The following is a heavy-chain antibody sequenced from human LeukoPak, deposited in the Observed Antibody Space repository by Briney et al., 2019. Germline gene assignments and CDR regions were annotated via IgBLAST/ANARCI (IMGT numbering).Heavy chain of an antibody. CDR3: ARRSSPYYFGSGSYSRTILGVYFDS. CDR1: GFTFSDYY. D-gene: IGHD3-10*01. CDR2: ISSSGSTI. Sequence: GGSLRLSCAASGFTFSDYYMSWIRQAPGKGLEWVSYISSSGSTIYYADSVKGRFTISRDNAKNSLYLQMNSLRAEDTAVYYCARRSSPYYFGSGSYSRTILGVYFDSWGQGTLVTVSA. V-gene: IGHV3-11*01. J-gene: IGHJ4*01.